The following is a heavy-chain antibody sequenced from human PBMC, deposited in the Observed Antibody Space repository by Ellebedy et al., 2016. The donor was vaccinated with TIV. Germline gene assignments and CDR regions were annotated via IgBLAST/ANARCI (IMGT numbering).Heavy chain of an antibody. CDR3: AKGRIWQWLFDH. D-gene: IGHD6-19*01. V-gene: IGHV3-23*01. CDR2: ISGSRGDT. Sequence: PGGSLRLSCAASGFTFPNYAMSWVRQAPGKGLEWVSSISGSRGDTYYADSVKGRFTISRDNSKSTLSLQMNSLRAEDTAVYYCAKGRIWQWLFDHWGQGALVTVSS. CDR1: GFTFPNYA. J-gene: IGHJ4*02.